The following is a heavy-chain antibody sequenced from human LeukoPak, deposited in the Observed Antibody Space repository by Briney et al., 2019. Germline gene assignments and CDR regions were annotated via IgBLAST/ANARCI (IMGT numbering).Heavy chain of an antibody. CDR2: IKSKTDGGTT. Sequence: AGGSLRLSCAVSGFTFSNAWMNWVRQAPGKGLEWVGRIKSKTDGGTTDYAAPVKGRFTIPRDDSKNTLYLQMHSLKTEDTAVYYCPADARYYDSDGLEAFDIWGQGTMVTVSS. D-gene: IGHD3-22*01. V-gene: IGHV3-15*01. CDR3: PADARYYDSDGLEAFDI. CDR1: GFTFSNAW. J-gene: IGHJ3*02.